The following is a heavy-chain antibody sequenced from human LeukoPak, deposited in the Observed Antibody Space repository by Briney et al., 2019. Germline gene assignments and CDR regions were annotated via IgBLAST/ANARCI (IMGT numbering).Heavy chain of an antibody. D-gene: IGHD3-22*01. V-gene: IGHV3-53*01. CDR2: IYSGGST. CDR3: ARGINYDSLDY. J-gene: IGHJ4*02. Sequence: GGSLRLSCAASGFNFSDYYMSWIRQAPGKGPEWVSVIYSGGSTYYADSVKGRFTISRDNSKNTLYLQMNSLRAEDTAVYYCARGINYDSLDYWGQGTLVTVSS. CDR1: GFNFSDYY.